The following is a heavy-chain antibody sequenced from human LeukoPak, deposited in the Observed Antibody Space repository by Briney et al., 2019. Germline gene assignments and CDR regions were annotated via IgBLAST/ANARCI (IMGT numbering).Heavy chain of an antibody. J-gene: IGHJ4*02. Sequence: PGGSLRLSCAASGFTFSTSNMNWVRQAPGKGLEWVSYISSSSSTIYYADSVKGRFTISRDNAENTLYLQMNSLRAEDTAVYYCARGVNRNYADYWGQGTLVTVS. CDR1: GFTFSTSN. CDR3: ARGVNRNYADY. V-gene: IGHV3-48*04. CDR2: ISSSSSTI. D-gene: IGHD2/OR15-2a*01.